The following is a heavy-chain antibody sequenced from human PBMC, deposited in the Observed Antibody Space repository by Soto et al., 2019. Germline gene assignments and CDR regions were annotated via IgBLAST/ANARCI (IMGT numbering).Heavy chain of an antibody. Sequence: QVQLVQSGAEVKKPGASVKVSCKASGYTFTSYGISWVRQAPGQGLEWMGWISAYNGNTNHAQNLQGRVTVTTDTSTCTAFLELTRLRSHDTAVNYCAREAAAGTIDYWGQGTLVTVSS. D-gene: IGHD6-13*01. J-gene: IGHJ4*02. V-gene: IGHV1-18*01. CDR2: ISAYNGNT. CDR1: GYTFTSYG. CDR3: AREAAAGTIDY.